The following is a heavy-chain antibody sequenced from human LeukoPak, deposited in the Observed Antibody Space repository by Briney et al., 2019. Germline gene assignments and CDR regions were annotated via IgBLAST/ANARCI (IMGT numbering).Heavy chain of an antibody. CDR1: GFAFRSYW. CDR2: IKVDGSEE. Sequence: RAGGSLRLSCAASGFAFRSYWMSWVRQAPGKGLEWVANIKVDGSEEYYMDSVKGRFTISRDNAKNSLYLQMNSLRAEDTAVYYCARNTAAIVLRYFYFYMDVWGKGTTVTVSS. D-gene: IGHD2-2*02. CDR3: ARNTAAIVLRYFYFYMDV. V-gene: IGHV3-7*01. J-gene: IGHJ6*03.